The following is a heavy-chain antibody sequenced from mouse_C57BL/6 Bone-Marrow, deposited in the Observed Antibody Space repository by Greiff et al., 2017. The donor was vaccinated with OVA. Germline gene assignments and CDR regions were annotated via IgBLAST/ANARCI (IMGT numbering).Heavy chain of an antibody. V-gene: IGHV1-55*01. CDR1: GYNFTSSW. J-gene: IGHJ4*01. D-gene: IGHD1-1*01. Sequence: QVQLQQPGAELVKPGASVKMSCKASGYNFTSSWITWVKKRPGQGLEWIGDIYPGSGSTNYNEKFKSKATLTVDTSSSTAYMQLSSLTSEDSAVYYCASSYYYGSSYPLDYWGQGTSVTVSS. CDR2: IYPGSGST. CDR3: ASSYYYGSSYPLDY.